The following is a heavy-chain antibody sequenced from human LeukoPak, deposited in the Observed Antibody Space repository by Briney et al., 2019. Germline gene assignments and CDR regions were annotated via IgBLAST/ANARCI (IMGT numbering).Heavy chain of an antibody. V-gene: IGHV4-59*08. CDR1: GGSISGYY. D-gene: IGHD3-22*01. Sequence: SETLSLTCTVSGGSISGYYWSWIRQPPGERQEWIGYISYSGITNYNPSLKSRLTISVDTSKNQFSLKLSSVTAADTAVYYCARAPVSSHDSSGYPLFDYWGQGTLGTVSS. J-gene: IGHJ4*02. CDR3: ARAPVSSHDSSGYPLFDY. CDR2: ISYSGIT.